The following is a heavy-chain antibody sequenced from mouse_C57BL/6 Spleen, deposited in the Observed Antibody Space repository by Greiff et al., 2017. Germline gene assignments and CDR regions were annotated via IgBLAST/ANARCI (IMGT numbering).Heavy chain of an antibody. J-gene: IGHJ2*01. CDR1: GFTFSSYA. Sequence: EVKVVESGGGLVKPGGSLKLSCAASGFTFSSYAMSWVRQTPEQRLEWVATISDGGSYTYYPDNVKGRFTISRDNAKNNLYLQLSHLKSEDTAMYDCAGQLRPPDYWGQGTTLTVSS. CDR3: AGQLRPPDY. CDR2: ISDGGSYT. V-gene: IGHV5-4*03. D-gene: IGHD3-2*02.